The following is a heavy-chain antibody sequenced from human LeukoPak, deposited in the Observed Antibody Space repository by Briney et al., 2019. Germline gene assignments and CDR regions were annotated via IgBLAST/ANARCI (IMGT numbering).Heavy chain of an antibody. CDR1: GGFFIGYY. J-gene: IGHJ4*02. CDR3: ARGLRYYGSGSYYNGGGYFDY. CDR2: INHSGST. Sequence: SGTLSLTCAVYGGFFIGYYWSWVRQPPGKGLEWVGEINHSGSTNYNPSLKSRVTISVDTSKNQFSLKLSSVTAADTDVYYCARGLRYYGSGSYYNGGGYFDYWGQGTLVTVSS. D-gene: IGHD3-10*01. V-gene: IGHV4-34*01.